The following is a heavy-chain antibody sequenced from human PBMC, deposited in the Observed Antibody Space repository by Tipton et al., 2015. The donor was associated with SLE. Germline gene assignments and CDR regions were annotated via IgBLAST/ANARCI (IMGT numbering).Heavy chain of an antibody. CDR1: GASIGSGGYS. Sequence: TLSLTCAVSGASIGSGGYSWNWIRQPPGKGLQWIGYIFHSGITYYNPSLKSRVTISVDTSKNQFSLKLSSVTAADTAVYYCARDVGGYNTGWFPYYFDYWGQGTLVTVSS. CDR3: ARDVGGYNTGWFPYYFDY. CDR2: IFHSGIT. J-gene: IGHJ4*02. D-gene: IGHD2-8*02. V-gene: IGHV4-30-2*05.